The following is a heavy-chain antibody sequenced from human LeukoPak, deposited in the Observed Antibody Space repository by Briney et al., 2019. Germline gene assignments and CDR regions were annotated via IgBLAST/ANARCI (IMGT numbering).Heavy chain of an antibody. D-gene: IGHD3-10*01. V-gene: IGHV3-53*05. CDR2: IYSGGST. CDR3: ARGYETDGGSGRFFDY. CDR1: GFTVSSNY. Sequence: GGSLRLSCAASGFTVSSNYMSWVRQAPGKGLEWVSVIYSGGSTYYADSVKGRFTISRDNSKNTLYLQMNSLRAEDTAVYYCARGYETDGGSGRFFDYWGQGTLVTVSS. J-gene: IGHJ4*02.